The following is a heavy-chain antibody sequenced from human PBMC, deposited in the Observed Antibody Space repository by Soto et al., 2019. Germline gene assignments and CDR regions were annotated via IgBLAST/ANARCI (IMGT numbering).Heavy chain of an antibody. D-gene: IGHD2-15*01. V-gene: IGHV1-69*06. CDR2: TGSGTGPG. Sequence: VSSVKVSCKASGGSLSTNPISWVRQAPGQGLEWMGGTGSGTGPGNHAQKFQGRLTVTADKSTSTVYMELTNLSSEDTAVYYCASRDSGGLYRCFAAWGQGTLVTVSS. CDR3: ASRDSGGLYRCFAA. CDR1: GGSLSTNP. J-gene: IGHJ4*02.